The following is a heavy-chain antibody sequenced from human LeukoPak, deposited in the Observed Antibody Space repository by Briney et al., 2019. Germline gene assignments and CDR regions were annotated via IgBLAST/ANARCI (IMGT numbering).Heavy chain of an antibody. J-gene: IGHJ6*02. CDR3: ARGRRGGYYGMDV. Sequence: PSETLSLTCTVSGGSISSYYWTWIRQPPGKGLEWIGYIYYSGSTNYNPSLKSRVTISVDTSKNQFSLKLSSVTAADTAVYYCARGRRGGYYGMDVWGQGTTVTVSS. V-gene: IGHV4-59*12. CDR1: GGSISSYY. D-gene: IGHD1-14*01. CDR2: IYYSGST.